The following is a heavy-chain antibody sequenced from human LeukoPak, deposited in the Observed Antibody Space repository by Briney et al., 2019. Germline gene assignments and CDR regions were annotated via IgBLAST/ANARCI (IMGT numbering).Heavy chain of an antibody. CDR3: WKAPIASCRGSFCYPFDS. CDR1: GFSLSSYA. J-gene: IGHJ4*02. Sequence: GGSLRLSCTVSGFSLSSYALSWVRRAPGKGLEWVSATSSSDAGKYYADSVRGRFTISRDNSRNTMYLQMNSLRVEDAAVYYLWKAPIASCRGSFCYPFDSWGQGTLVTVSS. D-gene: IGHD2-15*01. CDR2: TSSSDAGK. V-gene: IGHV3-23*01.